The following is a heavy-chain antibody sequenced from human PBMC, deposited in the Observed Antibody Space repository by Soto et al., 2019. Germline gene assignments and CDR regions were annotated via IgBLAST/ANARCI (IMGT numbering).Heavy chain of an antibody. Sequence: PGGSLRLSCAASGFTFSSYAMHWVRQAPGKGLEWVAVISYDGSNKYYADSVKGRFTISRDNSKNTLYLQMNSLRAEDTAVYYCARAQGYSYGYVLYYFDYWGQGTLVTVSA. CDR1: GFTFSSYA. D-gene: IGHD5-18*01. CDR2: ISYDGSNK. J-gene: IGHJ4*02. CDR3: ARAQGYSYGYVLYYFDY. V-gene: IGHV3-30-3*01.